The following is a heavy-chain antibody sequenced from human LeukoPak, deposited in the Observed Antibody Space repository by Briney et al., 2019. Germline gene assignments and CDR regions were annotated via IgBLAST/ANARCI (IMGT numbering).Heavy chain of an antibody. Sequence: GGSLRLSCAASGFTFSSYAMHWVRQAPGKGLEWVAVISYDGSNKYYADSVKGRFTISRDNSKNTPYLQMNSLRAEDTAVYYCARGWDDYAHFDYWGQGTLVTISS. D-gene: IGHD4-17*01. CDR1: GFTFSSYA. CDR3: ARGWDDYAHFDY. J-gene: IGHJ4*02. V-gene: IGHV3-30-3*01. CDR2: ISYDGSNK.